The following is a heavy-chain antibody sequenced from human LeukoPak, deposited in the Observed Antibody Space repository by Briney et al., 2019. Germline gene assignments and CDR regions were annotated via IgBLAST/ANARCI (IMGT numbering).Heavy chain of an antibody. D-gene: IGHD4-11*01. CDR2: ISGSGDIT. Sequence: GGSLRLSCAASGFTFSNYAMSWVRQAPGKGLEWVASISGSGDITYYADSVRGRFPVSRDKSINTLYLHMNSLRAEDTAVYYCAKGPTVTSGHFDYWGQGTLVTVSS. V-gene: IGHV3-23*01. CDR3: AKGPTVTSGHFDY. CDR1: GFTFSNYA. J-gene: IGHJ4*02.